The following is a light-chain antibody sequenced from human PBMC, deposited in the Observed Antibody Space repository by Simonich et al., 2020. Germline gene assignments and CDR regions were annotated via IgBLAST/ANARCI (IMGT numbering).Light chain of an antibody. CDR2: DAS. Sequence: EIVLTQSPGTLSLSPGERATLSCRASQSVSSSYLAWYQQKPGLAPRLLIYDASSRATGIPDRFSGSGSGTDFTLTISRLEPEDFAVYYCQQYGISPRTFGQGTKVEIK. CDR1: QSVSSSY. J-gene: IGKJ1*01. CDR3: QQYGISPRT. V-gene: IGKV3D-20*01.